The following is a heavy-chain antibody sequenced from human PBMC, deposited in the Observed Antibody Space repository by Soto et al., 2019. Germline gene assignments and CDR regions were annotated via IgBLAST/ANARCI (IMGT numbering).Heavy chain of an antibody. J-gene: IGHJ4*02. CDR2: ISSDGGST. CDR3: ARVFYVSGGYYYDY. D-gene: IGHD3-22*01. V-gene: IGHV3-64*02. Sequence: GGSLRLSCAASGFSFSAYAMNWFRQAPGRGLECVSAISSDGGSTYYADSVKGRFAISRDNSKNTLYLQMGSLRPEDMAVYYCARVFYVSGGYYYDYWGQGTLVTVSS. CDR1: GFSFSAYA.